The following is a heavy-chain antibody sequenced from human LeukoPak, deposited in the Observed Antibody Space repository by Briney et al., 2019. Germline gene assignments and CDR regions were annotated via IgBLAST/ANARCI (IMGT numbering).Heavy chain of an antibody. J-gene: IGHJ3*01. CDR2: VSWNSGAT. V-gene: IGHV3-9*01. Sequence: GGSLRLSCTASGFKFDDYAMHWVRQTPGKGLEWVAAVSWNSGATGYGGSVKGRFTVSRDNTKNSLYLEMNSLATEDTAVYYCAKDRDSSGWHQGAFDVWGQGTLVTVSS. CDR3: AKDRDSSGWHQGAFDV. D-gene: IGHD6-19*01. CDR1: GFKFDDYA.